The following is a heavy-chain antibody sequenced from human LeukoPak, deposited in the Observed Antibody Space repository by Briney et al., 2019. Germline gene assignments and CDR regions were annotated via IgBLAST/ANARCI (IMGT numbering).Heavy chain of an antibody. CDR2: IIPIFGTA. V-gene: IGHV1-69*05. J-gene: IGHJ4*02. Sequence: SVNVSCKASGGTFSSYAISWVRQAPGQGLEWMGGIIPIFGTANYAQKFQGRVTITTDESTSTAYMELSSLRSEDTAVYYCARDAYYYDSSGYYGGSRYYFDYWGQGTLVTVSS. CDR3: ARDAYYYDSSGYYGGSRYYFDY. D-gene: IGHD3-22*01. CDR1: GGTFSSYA.